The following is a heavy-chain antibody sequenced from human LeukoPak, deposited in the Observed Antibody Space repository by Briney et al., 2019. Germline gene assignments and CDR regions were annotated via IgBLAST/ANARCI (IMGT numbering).Heavy chain of an antibody. CDR1: GFTFGSYA. Sequence: PGGSLRLSCAASGFTFGSYAMSWVRQAPGKGLEWVTVISGNGGSTHYADSVKGRFTISRDNSRNTLYLQMNSLRAEDTAVYYCAKDGSSWHYFDYWGQGTLVTVSS. CDR3: AKDGSSWHYFDY. J-gene: IGHJ4*02. CDR2: ISGNGGST. D-gene: IGHD6-13*01. V-gene: IGHV3-23*01.